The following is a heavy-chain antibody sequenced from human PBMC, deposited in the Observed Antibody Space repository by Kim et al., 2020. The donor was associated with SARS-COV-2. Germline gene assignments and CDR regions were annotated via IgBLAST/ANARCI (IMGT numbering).Heavy chain of an antibody. J-gene: IGHJ6*02. Sequence: GSLRLSCAASGFTFSTYGVHWVRQAPGKGLEWVALISFDGSNKYYADSVKGRFTISRDNSKNTLYLQMNSLRAEDTAVYYCAKALLRGVNFYYYGVDVWGQGTTVTVSS. CDR2: ISFDGSNK. D-gene: IGHD3-10*01. CDR1: GFTFSTYG. CDR3: AKALLRGVNFYYYGVDV. V-gene: IGHV3-30*18.